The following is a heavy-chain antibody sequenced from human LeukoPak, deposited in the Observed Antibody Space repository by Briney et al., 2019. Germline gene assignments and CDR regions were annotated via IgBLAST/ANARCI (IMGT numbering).Heavy chain of an antibody. CDR2: INHSGST. CDR3: ARGWGGVGAHKFYYFDY. J-gene: IGHJ4*02. CDR1: GGSFSGYY. D-gene: IGHD1-26*01. Sequence: SETLSLTCAVYGGSFSGYYWSWIRQPPGKGLEWIGEINHSGSTNYDPSPKSRVTISVDTSKNQFSLKLSSVTAADTAVYYCARGWGGVGAHKFYYFDYWGQGTLVTVSS. V-gene: IGHV4-34*01.